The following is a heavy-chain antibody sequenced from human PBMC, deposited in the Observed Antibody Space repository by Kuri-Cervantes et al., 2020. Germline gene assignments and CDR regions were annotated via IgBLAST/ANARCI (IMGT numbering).Heavy chain of an antibody. J-gene: IGHJ6*02. CDR2: ISSSSSTI. CDR1: GFTLSSYW. D-gene: IGHD2-21*02. CDR3: ASTYCGGDCYSMGYYYYYGMDV. Sequence: LSLTCAASGFTLSSYWMHWVRQAPGKGLEWVSYISSSSSTIYYADSVKGRFTISRDNAKNSLYLQMNSLRAEDTAVYYCASTYCGGDCYSMGYYYYYGMDVWGQGTMVTVSS. V-gene: IGHV3-48*04.